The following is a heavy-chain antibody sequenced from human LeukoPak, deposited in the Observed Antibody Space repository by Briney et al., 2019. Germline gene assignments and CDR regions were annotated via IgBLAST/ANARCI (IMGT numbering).Heavy chain of an antibody. CDR2: IYHSGST. V-gene: IGHV4-38-2*02. Sequence: SETLSLTCTVSGYSISSGYTWGWIRQPPGKGLEWIGSIYHSGSTYYNPSLKSRVTISVDTSKNQFSLKLSSATAADTAVYYCARVKSTYYYMDVWGKGTTVTVSS. D-gene: IGHD5/OR15-5a*01. CDR3: ARVKSTYYYMDV. J-gene: IGHJ6*03. CDR1: GYSISSGYT.